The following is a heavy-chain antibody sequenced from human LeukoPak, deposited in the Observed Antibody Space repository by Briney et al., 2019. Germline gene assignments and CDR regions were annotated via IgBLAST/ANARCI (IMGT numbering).Heavy chain of an antibody. J-gene: IGHJ4*02. CDR3: ARHRSSWLIDY. D-gene: IGHD6-6*01. CDR1: GFTSNSYA. V-gene: IGHV3-23*01. Sequence: GGSLRLSCAASGFTSNSYAMSWVRQAPWERLQWVSGISDSGGNTYYADSVRGRFTISRDNSKNTLYLQMNSLRAEDTAVYYCARHRSSWLIDYWGQGTLVTVSS. CDR2: ISDSGGNT.